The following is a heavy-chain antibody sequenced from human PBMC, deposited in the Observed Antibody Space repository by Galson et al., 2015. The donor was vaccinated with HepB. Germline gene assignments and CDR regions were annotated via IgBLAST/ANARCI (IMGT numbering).Heavy chain of an antibody. J-gene: IGHJ6*02. CDR1: GYTLTELS. CDR3: ATEAIVVPAAIRRRHYYYYGMDV. CDR2: FDPEDGET. Sequence: SVKVSCKVSGYTLTELSMHWVRQAPGKGLEWMGGFDPEDGETIYAQKFQGRVTMTEDTSTDTAYMELSSLRSEDAAVYYCATEAIVVPAAIRRRHYYYYGMDVWGQGTTVTVSS. D-gene: IGHD2-2*01. V-gene: IGHV1-24*01.